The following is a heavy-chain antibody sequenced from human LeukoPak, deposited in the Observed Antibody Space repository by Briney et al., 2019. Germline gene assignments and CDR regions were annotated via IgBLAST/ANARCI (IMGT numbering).Heavy chain of an antibody. CDR2: IYYSGST. J-gene: IGHJ3*02. CDR1: GGSISSYY. CDR3: AKHSSGYYSPDAFDI. D-gene: IGHD3-22*01. Sequence: PSETLSLTCTVSGGSISSYYWSWIRQPPGKGLEWIGYIYYSGSTNYNPSLKSRVTISVDTSKNQFSLKLSSVTAADTAVYYCAKHSSGYYSPDAFDILGQGTMVTVSS. V-gene: IGHV4-59*08.